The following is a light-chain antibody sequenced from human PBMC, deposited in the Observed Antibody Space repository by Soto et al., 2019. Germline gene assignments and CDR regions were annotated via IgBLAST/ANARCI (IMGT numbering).Light chain of an antibody. CDR3: AAWDDSLNGVV. J-gene: IGLJ3*02. CDR1: SSNIGSNT. CDR2: CNN. Sequence: QSVLTQSPSASGTPGQRVTISCSGSSSNIGSNTVNWYQQLPGTAPKLLIYCNNQRPSGVPDRFSGSKSGTSASLAISGLQSEDEADYYCAAWDDSLNGVVFGGGTKLTVL. V-gene: IGLV1-44*01.